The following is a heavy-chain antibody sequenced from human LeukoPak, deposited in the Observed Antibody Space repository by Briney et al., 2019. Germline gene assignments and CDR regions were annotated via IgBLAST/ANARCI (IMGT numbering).Heavy chain of an antibody. CDR2: IYYSGST. D-gene: IGHD6-6*01. Sequence: PSETLSLTCTVSGGSISSSSYYWGWIRQPPGKVLEWIGSIYYSGSTYYNPSLKSRFTISVDTSKNQFSLKLSSVTAADTAVYYCASSSSSAGYYYYYMDVWGKGTTVTVSS. CDR1: GGSISSSSYY. J-gene: IGHJ6*03. V-gene: IGHV4-39*01. CDR3: ASSSSSAGYYYYYMDV.